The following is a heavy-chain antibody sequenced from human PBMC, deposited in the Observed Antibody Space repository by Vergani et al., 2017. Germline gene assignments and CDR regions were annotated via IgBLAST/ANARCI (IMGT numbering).Heavy chain of an antibody. Sequence: QVQLVESGGGVVQRGGSLRLSCATSGFTLSNYDMQGSRQGPGKGLEFVAFIQFDGSNQYYADSVKGRFTLSRDFSKKTLYLQMNSLRTDDKATYYCAKHFRGWGIDYWGQGTQVIVSS. CDR3: AKHFRGWGIDY. J-gene: IGHJ4*02. D-gene: IGHD3-16*01. CDR2: IQFDGSNQ. V-gene: IGHV3-30*02. CDR1: GFTLSNYD.